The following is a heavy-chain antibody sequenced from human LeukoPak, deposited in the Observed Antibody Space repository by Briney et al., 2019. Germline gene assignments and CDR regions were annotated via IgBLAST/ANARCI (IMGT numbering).Heavy chain of an antibody. Sequence: TGGSLRLSCAASGFTFSSYGMHWVRQAPGKGLEWVAVIPYDGSNKYYADSVKGRFTISRDNSKNTLYLQMNSLRDEDTAVYYCARDGGTLVRGVIEGGYYYYGMDVWGQGTTVTVSS. V-gene: IGHV3-30*03. CDR2: IPYDGSNK. CDR3: ARDGGTLVRGVIEGGYYYYGMDV. D-gene: IGHD3-10*01. J-gene: IGHJ6*02. CDR1: GFTFSSYG.